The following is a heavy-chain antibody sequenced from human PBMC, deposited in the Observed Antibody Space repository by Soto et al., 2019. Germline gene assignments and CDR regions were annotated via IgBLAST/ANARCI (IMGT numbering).Heavy chain of an antibody. J-gene: IGHJ5*01. CDR2: INSDGSHT. CDR1: GFTFFAYW. Sequence: EVQLVESGGGLVQPGGSLRLSCAASGFTFFAYWIHWVRQVPGKGLVWVSRINSDGSHTSYADSVRGRFTISRDNSKKTVYMQMNSLRAEDTAVYYCAKEGYFGEYAGETWFDSWGQGSLVTVSS. V-gene: IGHV3-74*01. CDR3: AKEGYFGEYAGETWFDS. D-gene: IGHD4-17*01.